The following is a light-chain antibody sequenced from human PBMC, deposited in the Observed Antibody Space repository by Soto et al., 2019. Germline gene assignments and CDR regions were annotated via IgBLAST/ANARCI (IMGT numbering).Light chain of an antibody. J-gene: IGKJ2*01. CDR2: DGS. CDR1: QTINRW. Sequence: DIPMTQSPATLSASLGDRVTITCRASQTINRWLAWYQQKPRKAPKLLIYDGSTLQSGVPSRFSDSGSGTEFTLTISSLQPDDVATYYCQQYNALWYTFGQGTKV. CDR3: QQYNALWYT. V-gene: IGKV1-5*01.